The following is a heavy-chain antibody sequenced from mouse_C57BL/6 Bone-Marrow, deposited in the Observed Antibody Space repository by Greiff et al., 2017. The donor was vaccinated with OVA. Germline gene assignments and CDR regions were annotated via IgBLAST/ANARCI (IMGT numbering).Heavy chain of an antibody. CDR2: IDPSDSYT. V-gene: IGHV1-69*01. D-gene: IGHD2-4*01. J-gene: IGHJ4*01. Sequence: QVQLQQPGAELVMPGASVKLSCKASGYTFTSYWMHWVKQRPGQGLEWIGEIDPSDSYTNYNQKFKGKSTLTVDKASSTAYMQLSSLTSEDSAVYYCALYYDYGYAMDYWGRGTSVTVSS. CDR1: GYTFTSYW. CDR3: ALYYDYGYAMDY.